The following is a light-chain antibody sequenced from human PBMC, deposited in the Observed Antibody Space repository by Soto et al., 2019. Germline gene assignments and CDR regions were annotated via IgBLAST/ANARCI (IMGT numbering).Light chain of an antibody. CDR3: QQANSFPST. Sequence: DIQMTQSPSSVSASVGDGVTINCRASQGIRSWLAWYQQKPAKAPKLLIYAASRLQSGVPSRFSGSGSGTDFTLTISSLQPEDFATYYCQQANSFPSTFGGGTKVEIK. CDR1: QGIRSW. V-gene: IGKV1-12*02. J-gene: IGKJ4*01. CDR2: AAS.